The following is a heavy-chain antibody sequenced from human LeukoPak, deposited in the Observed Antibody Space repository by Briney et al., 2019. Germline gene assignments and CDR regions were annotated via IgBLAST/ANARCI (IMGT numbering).Heavy chain of an antibody. CDR1: GGSISSGSYY. CDR3: ATEGYSSGWYANRRNYFDY. J-gene: IGHJ4*02. Sequence: PSETLSLTCTVSGGSISSGSYYWGWIRQPAGKGLEWIGRIYTSGSTNYNPSLKSRVTISVDTSKNQFSLKLSSVTAADTAVYYCATEGYSSGWYANRRNYFDYWGQGTLVTVSS. D-gene: IGHD6-19*01. V-gene: IGHV4-61*02. CDR2: IYTSGST.